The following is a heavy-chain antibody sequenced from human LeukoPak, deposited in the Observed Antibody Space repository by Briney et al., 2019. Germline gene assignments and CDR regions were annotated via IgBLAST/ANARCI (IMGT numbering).Heavy chain of an antibody. Sequence: ASVTVSFKASGYTFTDYYMHWVRQAPGQGREWMGWINPNSGGTNYAQKFQGRVTMTRDTSISTAYMELSRLRSHHTAVYYAARALEGGVSTIGSYYYYYMDVWGKGTTVTVSS. J-gene: IGHJ6*03. CDR1: GYTFTDYY. CDR3: ARALEGGVSTIGSYYYYYMDV. CDR2: INPNSGGT. D-gene: IGHD3-3*02. V-gene: IGHV1-2*02.